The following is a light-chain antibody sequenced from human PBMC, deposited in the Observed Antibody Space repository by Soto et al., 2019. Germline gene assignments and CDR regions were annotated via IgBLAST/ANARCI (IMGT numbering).Light chain of an antibody. CDR2: DVS. J-gene: IGKJ5*01. CDR3: QQYNNWPFS. V-gene: IGKV3-15*01. Sequence: EILMTQSPAILSVSPGERATLSCGAAQGVTTNFAWYQQKSGQSPRLLIYDVSIRATGVPARFSGTGSETDFTLTISGLQSEDSAVYFCQQYNNWPFSFGQGTRLEIK. CDR1: QGVTTN.